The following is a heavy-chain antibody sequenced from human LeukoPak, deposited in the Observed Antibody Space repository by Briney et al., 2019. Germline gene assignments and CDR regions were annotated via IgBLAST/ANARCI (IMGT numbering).Heavy chain of an antibody. CDR2: INHSGST. Sequence: PSETLSLTCAVYGGSFSGYYWSWIRQPPGKGPEWIGEINHSGSTNYNPSLKSRVTISVDTSKNQFSLKLSSVTAADTAVYYCARGPLPYYYYYYMDVWGKGTTVTVSS. J-gene: IGHJ6*03. CDR1: GGSFSGYY. CDR3: ARGPLPYYYYYYMDV. D-gene: IGHD2-2*01. V-gene: IGHV4-34*01.